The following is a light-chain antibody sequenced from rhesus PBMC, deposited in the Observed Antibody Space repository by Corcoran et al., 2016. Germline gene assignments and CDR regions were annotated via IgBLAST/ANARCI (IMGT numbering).Light chain of an antibody. V-gene: IGLV3-44*01. Sequence: SYELTQPRSVSVSQGQTARITCGGDNIGSEAVQWCQQKPAQAPVLVIYHDAERPSGIPDRFSGSKPGNTATLTISGVEAGDEADYYCQVWDISSDHPDVFGSGTKLTVL. CDR3: QVWDISSDHPDV. CDR1: NIGSEA. CDR2: HDA. J-gene: IGLJ6*01.